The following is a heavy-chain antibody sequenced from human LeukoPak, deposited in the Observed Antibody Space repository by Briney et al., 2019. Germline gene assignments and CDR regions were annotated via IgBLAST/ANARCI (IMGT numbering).Heavy chain of an antibody. Sequence: SETVSLTCTVSGGSISSSSYYWRWIRKPPGKGLEWNGGIYYCGSTYYNPSLKTRVTISVDTSKNQFSLKLSSVTAEDRAVYYCASHNWNYYYYYYMDVWGKGTTVTVSS. CDR1: GGSISSSSYY. CDR3: ASHNWNYYYYYYMDV. D-gene: IGHD1-20*01. V-gene: IGHV4-39*01. J-gene: IGHJ6*03. CDR2: IYYCGST.